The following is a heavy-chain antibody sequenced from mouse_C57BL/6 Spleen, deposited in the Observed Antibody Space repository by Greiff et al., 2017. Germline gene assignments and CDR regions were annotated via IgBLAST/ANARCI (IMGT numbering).Heavy chain of an antibody. CDR2: IYPGSGST. CDR3: ARRYYGSSYGAMDY. J-gene: IGHJ4*01. CDR1: GYTFTSYW. Sequence: QVQLQQPGAELVKPGASVKMSCKASGYTFTSYWITWVKQRPGQGLEWIGDIYPGSGSTNYNEKFKSKATLTVDTSSSTAYMQLSSLTSEDSAVYYCARRYYGSSYGAMDYWGQGTSVTVSS. V-gene: IGHV1-55*01. D-gene: IGHD1-1*01.